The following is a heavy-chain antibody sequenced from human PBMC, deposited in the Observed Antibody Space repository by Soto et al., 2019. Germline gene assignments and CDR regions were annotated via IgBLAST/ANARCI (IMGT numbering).Heavy chain of an antibody. D-gene: IGHD1-1*01. CDR3: ARDRTTATPVGMDV. CDR2: IIPIFTTA. CDR1: GGTFSSYA. J-gene: IGHJ6*02. Sequence: SVKVSCKASGGTFSSYAISWARQAPGQGLEWMGGIIPIFTTANYAQKFQGRVTITADISTSTTYMELSSLRSDDTAAYYCARDRTTATPVGMDVWGQGTPVTVSS. V-gene: IGHV1-69*06.